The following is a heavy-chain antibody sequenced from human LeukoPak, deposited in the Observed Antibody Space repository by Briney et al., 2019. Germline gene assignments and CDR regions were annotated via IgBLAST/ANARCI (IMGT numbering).Heavy chain of an antibody. Sequence: ASVKVSCKASGYTFTGYYMHWVRQAPGQGLEWMGWINPNSGDTNYAQKFQGRVTMTSDTSISTAYMELSRLRSDDTAVYYCARGHPNPWLERSYYFDYWGQGTLVTVSS. V-gene: IGHV1-2*02. CDR2: INPNSGDT. CDR1: GYTFTGYY. D-gene: IGHD3-22*01. CDR3: ARGHPNPWLERSYYFDY. J-gene: IGHJ4*02.